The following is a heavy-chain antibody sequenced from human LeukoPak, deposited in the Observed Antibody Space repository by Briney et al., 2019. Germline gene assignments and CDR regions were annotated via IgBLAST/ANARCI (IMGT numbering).Heavy chain of an antibody. V-gene: IGHV4-59*01. CDR2: IYYSGST. D-gene: IGHD6-19*01. CDR3: ARHAVAGNWYFDL. CDR1: GGSISSYY. Sequence: PSETLSLTCTVSGGSISSYYWSWIRQPPGKGLEWIGYIYYSGSTNYNPSLKSRVTISVDTSKNQFSLKLSSVTAADTAVYYCARHAVAGNWYFDLWGRGTLVTVSS. J-gene: IGHJ2*01.